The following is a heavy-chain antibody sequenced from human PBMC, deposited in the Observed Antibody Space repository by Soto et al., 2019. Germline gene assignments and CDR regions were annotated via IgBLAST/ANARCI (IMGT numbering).Heavy chain of an antibody. V-gene: IGHV4-61*01. J-gene: IGHJ5*02. CDR3: TRGPPRVQWFDP. CDR1: GGAVSSGTYY. CDR2: IYFTGST. Sequence: SDTLSLTCTVSGGAVSSGTYYWSWIRQPPGKGLEWIGHIYFTGSTNYNPSLKSRVTMSLDTSRNQFSLKLSSVTAADTAVYYCTRGPPRVQWFDPWGLGTLVTVYS.